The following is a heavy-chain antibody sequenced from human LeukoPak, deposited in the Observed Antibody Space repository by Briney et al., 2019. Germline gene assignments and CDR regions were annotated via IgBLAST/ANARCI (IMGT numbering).Heavy chain of an antibody. CDR2: INHSGST. CDR3: ARGEIYGDYGFDP. V-gene: IGHV4-34*01. Sequence: SETLSLTYAVYGGSFSGYYWSWIRQPPGKGLEWIGEINHSGSTNYNPSLKSRATISVDTSKNQFSLKLSSVTAADTAVYYCARGEIYGDYGFDPWGQGTLVTVSS. D-gene: IGHD4-17*01. CDR1: GGSFSGYY. J-gene: IGHJ5*02.